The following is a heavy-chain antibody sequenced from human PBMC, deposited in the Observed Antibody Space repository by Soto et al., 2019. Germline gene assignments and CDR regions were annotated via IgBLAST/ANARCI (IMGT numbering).Heavy chain of an antibody. CDR2: IWYDGSNK. CDR1: GFTFSSYG. D-gene: IGHD3-16*02. J-gene: IGHJ6*02. V-gene: IGHV3-33*01. Sequence: SLRLSSAAPGFTFSSYGMHGFRQAPGKGLEWVAVIWYDGSNKYYADSVKGRFTISRDNSKNTLYLQMNSLGAEDTAVYYCARDFTFRLDDYVWRSYRFYYYYGMDVWGQGTTVTVSS. CDR3: ARDFTFRLDDYVWRSYRFYYYYGMDV.